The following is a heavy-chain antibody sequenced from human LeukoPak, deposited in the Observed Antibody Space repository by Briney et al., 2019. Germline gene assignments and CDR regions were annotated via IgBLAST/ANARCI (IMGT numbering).Heavy chain of an antibody. CDR1: GYTFTSYG. D-gene: IGHD6-13*01. V-gene: IGHV1-18*01. CDR2: ISAYNGNT. Sequence: ASVKVSCKASGYTFTSYGIIWVRQAPGQGLEWMGWISAYNGNTNYAQKLQGRVTMTTDTSTSTAYMELRSLRSDDTAVYYCARVRSAAGTMFYYYYYGMDVWGQGTTVTVSS. J-gene: IGHJ6*02. CDR3: ARVRSAAGTMFYYYYYGMDV.